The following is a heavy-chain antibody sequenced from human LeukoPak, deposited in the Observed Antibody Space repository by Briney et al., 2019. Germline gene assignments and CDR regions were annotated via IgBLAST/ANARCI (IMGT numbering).Heavy chain of an antibody. V-gene: IGHV4-39*01. J-gene: IGHJ6*03. Sequence: SETLSLTCTVSGGSISSSSYYWGWLRQPPGKGLEWVGSIYYSGSTYYNPSLKSRVTISVDTSKNQFSLKLSSVTAADTAVYYCASRVGRIYDFWSGGLDPYYYYMDVWGKGTTVTVSS. D-gene: IGHD3-3*01. CDR1: GGSISSSSYY. CDR2: IYYSGST. CDR3: ASRVGRIYDFWSGGLDPYYYYMDV.